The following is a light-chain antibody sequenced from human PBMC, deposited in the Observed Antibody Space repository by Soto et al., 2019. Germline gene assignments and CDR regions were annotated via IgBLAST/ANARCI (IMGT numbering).Light chain of an antibody. Sequence: DIQMTQSPSVMSASVGDRVTITCRASQGVSNYVAWFQQKPGKXPXXLIFAASALQSGVPSRFSGSGSGTVFTLTISSLQPEDFAVYDCQQYGSSGTFGQGTKVDIK. J-gene: IGKJ1*01. V-gene: IGKV1-17*03. CDR1: QGVSNY. CDR2: AAS. CDR3: QQYGSSGT.